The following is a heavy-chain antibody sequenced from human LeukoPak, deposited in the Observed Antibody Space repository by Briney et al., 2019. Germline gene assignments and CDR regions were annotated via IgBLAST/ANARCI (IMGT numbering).Heavy chain of an antibody. Sequence: PSETLSLTCTVSGYSISSGCYWGWIRQPPGKGLEWIGSIYPSGSTYYNPSLKSRVTISVDTSKNQFSLKLNSVTAADTAVYYCARDSHYYGSGTGLDVWGKGTTVTISS. J-gene: IGHJ6*04. D-gene: IGHD3-10*01. CDR2: IYPSGST. CDR3: ARDSHYYGSGTGLDV. CDR1: GYSISSGCY. V-gene: IGHV4-38-2*02.